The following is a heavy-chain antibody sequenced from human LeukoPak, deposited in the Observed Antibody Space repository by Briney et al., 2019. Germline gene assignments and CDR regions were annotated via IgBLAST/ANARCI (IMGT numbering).Heavy chain of an antibody. V-gene: IGHV3-53*01. CDR1: GFSVRTTY. CDR2: LYTSGGT. CDR3: TRSGYRHPYHFGS. D-gene: IGHD3-22*01. J-gene: IGHJ4*02. Sequence: GGSLRLSCAASGFSVRTTYMSWVRQAPGKGLEWVSALYTSGGTDHADSVKGRFIVSRDNSKNTRSLQMNSLRAEDTAIYYCTRSGYRHPYHFGSWGQGTLVIVSS.